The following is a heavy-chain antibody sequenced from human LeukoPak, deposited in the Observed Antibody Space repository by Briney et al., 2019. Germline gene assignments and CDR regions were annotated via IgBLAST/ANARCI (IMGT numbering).Heavy chain of an antibody. V-gene: IGHV3-21*01. CDR2: ISSSSSYI. Sequence: GGSLRLSCAASGFTFSSYSMNWVRQAPGRGLEWVSSISSSSSYIYYADSVKGRFTISRDNAKNSLYLQMNSLRAEDTAVYYCARDAITTFDYWGQGTLVTVSS. D-gene: IGHD3-10*01. CDR1: GFTFSSYS. CDR3: ARDAITTFDY. J-gene: IGHJ4*02.